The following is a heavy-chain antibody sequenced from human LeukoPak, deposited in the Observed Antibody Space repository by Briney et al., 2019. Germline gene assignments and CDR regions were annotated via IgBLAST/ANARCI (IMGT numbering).Heavy chain of an antibody. CDR1: GFTFSSYA. CDR2: ISYDGSNK. D-gene: IGHD5-24*01. CDR3: ARAARRWLQYYFDY. V-gene: IGHV3-30*01. Sequence: GGSLRLSCAASGFTFSSYAMHWVRQAPGQGLEWVAVISYDGSNKYYADSVKGRFTISRDNSKNTLYLQMNSLRAEDTAVYYCARAARRWLQYYFDYWGQGTLVTVSS. J-gene: IGHJ4*02.